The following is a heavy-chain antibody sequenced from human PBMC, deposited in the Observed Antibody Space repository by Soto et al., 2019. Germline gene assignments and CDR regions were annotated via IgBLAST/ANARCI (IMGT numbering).Heavy chain of an antibody. CDR3: VGLPPY. CDR2: ISYDGSNK. V-gene: IGHV3-30-3*01. Sequence: GGSLRLSCAASGFTFSSYAMHWVRQAPGKGLEWVAVISYDGSNKYYADSVKGRFTISRDNSKNTLYLQMNTLRAEDTAVYYCVGLPPYWGQGTLGTVSS. CDR1: GFTFSSYA. J-gene: IGHJ4*02.